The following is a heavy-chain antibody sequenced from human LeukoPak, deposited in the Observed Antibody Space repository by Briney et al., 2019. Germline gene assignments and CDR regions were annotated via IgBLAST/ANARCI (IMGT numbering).Heavy chain of an antibody. J-gene: IGHJ4*02. D-gene: IGHD3-3*01. CDR3: ARGSRDFWSGYLPHYFDY. CDR2: MNPNSGNT. V-gene: IGHV1-8*03. Sequence: GASVEVSCKASGYTFTSYDINWVRQATGQGLEWMGWMNPNSGNTGYAQKFQGRVTITRNTSISTAYMELSSLRSEDTAVYYCARGSRDFWSGYLPHYFDYWGQGTLVTVSS. CDR1: GYTFTSYD.